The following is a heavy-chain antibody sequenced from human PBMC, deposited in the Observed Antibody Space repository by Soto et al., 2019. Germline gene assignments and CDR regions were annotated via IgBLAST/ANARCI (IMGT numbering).Heavy chain of an antibody. J-gene: IGHJ4*02. D-gene: IGHD3-3*01. V-gene: IGHV3-30*18. CDR1: GFTFIIFG. Sequence: WGSLILSCSASGFTFIIFGMHWVRQAPGKGLEWVAVISYDGGNNYYAYSVKGRFSISRDNSKNTLYLQMNSLRAEDTAVYYCAKGRRTIFGVITLDYWGQGTLVTVSS. CDR3: AKGRRTIFGVITLDY. CDR2: ISYDGGNN.